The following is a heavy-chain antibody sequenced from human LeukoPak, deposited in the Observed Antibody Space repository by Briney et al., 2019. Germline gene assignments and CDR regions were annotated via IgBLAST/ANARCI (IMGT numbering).Heavy chain of an antibody. CDR2: IWYDGSNK. Sequence: GGSLRLSCAASGFTFSSYGMHWVRQAPGKGLEWVAVIWYDGSNKYYADAVKGRFTISRDNSKNTLYLQMNSLRAEDTAVYYCARERRSVAGEGTWYYYYGMDVWGQGTTVTVSS. V-gene: IGHV3-33*01. J-gene: IGHJ6*02. CDR1: GFTFSSYG. CDR3: ARERRSVAGEGTWYYYYGMDV. D-gene: IGHD6-19*01.